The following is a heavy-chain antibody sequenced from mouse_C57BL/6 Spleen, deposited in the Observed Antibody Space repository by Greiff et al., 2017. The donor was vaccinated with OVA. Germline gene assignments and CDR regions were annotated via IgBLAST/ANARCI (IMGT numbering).Heavy chain of an antibody. D-gene: IGHD1-1*01. CDR3: ARLVATDWYFDV. CDR2: IDPSDSYT. CDR1: GYTFTSYW. V-gene: IGHV1-69*01. J-gene: IGHJ1*03. Sequence: QVQLQQPGAELVMPGASVKLSCKASGYTFTSYWMHWVKQRPGPGLEWIGEIDPSDSYTNYNQKFKGKSTLTVDKSSSTAYMQLSSLTSEDSAVYYCARLVATDWYFDVWGTGTTVTVSS.